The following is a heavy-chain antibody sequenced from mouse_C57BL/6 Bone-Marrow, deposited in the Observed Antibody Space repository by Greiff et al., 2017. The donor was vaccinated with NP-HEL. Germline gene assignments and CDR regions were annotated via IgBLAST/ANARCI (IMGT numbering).Heavy chain of an antibody. CDR3: APLYYGSSYVGWYFDV. CDR2: INPNNGGT. CDR1: GYTFTDYN. Sequence: VQLKQSGPELVKPGASVKMSCKASGYTFTDYNMHWVKQSHGKSLEWIGYINPNNGGTSYNQKFKGKATLTVNKSSSTAYMELRSLTSEDSAVYYCAPLYYGSSYVGWYFDVWGTGTTVTVSS. J-gene: IGHJ1*03. V-gene: IGHV1-22*01. D-gene: IGHD1-1*01.